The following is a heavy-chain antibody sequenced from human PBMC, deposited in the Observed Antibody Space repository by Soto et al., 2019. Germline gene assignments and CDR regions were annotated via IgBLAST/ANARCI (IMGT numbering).Heavy chain of an antibody. CDR3: ARGASKWLTSYFDY. Sequence: PSDTLSLTCTVCGECIYNYYCCWMRQPPGKRLEGIVYISYSGSTSFNPSLKSRVTISVDTPKNQFSLKLSSVTAADTAVYSCARGASKWLTSYFDYWGQGTLVTVSS. D-gene: IGHD2-8*01. J-gene: IGHJ4*02. V-gene: IGHV4-59*07. CDR1: GECIYNYY. CDR2: ISYSGST.